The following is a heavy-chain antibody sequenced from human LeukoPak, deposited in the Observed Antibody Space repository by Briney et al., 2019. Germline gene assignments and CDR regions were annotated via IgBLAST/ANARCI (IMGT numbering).Heavy chain of an antibody. CDR3: AKETRGSYSDY. CDR2: ISYDGSNR. V-gene: IGHV3-30*02. CDR1: GFTFSSSG. D-gene: IGHD5-12*01. Sequence: GGSLRLSFAASGFTFSSSGMHWVRQAPGKGLEWVAFISYDGSNRYYADSVKGRFTISRDSSKNTLYLQMNSLRAEDTAVYYCAKETRGSYSDYWGQGTLVTVSS. J-gene: IGHJ4*02.